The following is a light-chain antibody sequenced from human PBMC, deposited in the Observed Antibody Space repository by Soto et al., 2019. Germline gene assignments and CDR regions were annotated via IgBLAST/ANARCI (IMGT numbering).Light chain of an antibody. CDR1: QSVTSNY. CDR2: RAS. J-gene: IGKJ1*01. V-gene: IGKV3-20*01. CDR3: QQYGTSPWT. Sequence: EIVLTQSPGTLSLYPGESATLSCRSSQSVTSNYIAWYQQKPGQAPRRLIYRASTRATGIPDRFSGSGSGTDFTLTISRLEPEDFAVYHCQQYGTSPWTFGQGTKVDIK.